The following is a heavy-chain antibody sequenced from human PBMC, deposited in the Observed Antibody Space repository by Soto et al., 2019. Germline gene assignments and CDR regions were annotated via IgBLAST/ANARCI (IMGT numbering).Heavy chain of an antibody. Sequence: SETLSLTCAVYGGSFSGYYWIWIRQPPGKGLEWIGEINHSGSTNYNPSLKSRVTISVDTSKNQFSLKLSSVTAADTAVYYCARASGSYYYGMDVWGQGTMVTVS. CDR3: ARASGSYYYGMDV. CDR1: GGSFSGYY. V-gene: IGHV4-34*01. J-gene: IGHJ6*02. D-gene: IGHD1-26*01. CDR2: INHSGST.